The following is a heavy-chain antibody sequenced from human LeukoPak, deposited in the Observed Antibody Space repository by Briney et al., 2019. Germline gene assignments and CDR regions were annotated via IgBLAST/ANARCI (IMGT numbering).Heavy chain of an antibody. Sequence: GASLRLSCAASGFTFSSYAMSWVRQAPGKGLEGVSAISGSGGSTYYADSVKGRFTVSRDNSKNTLYLQMNSLRAEDTAVYYCAKDLHIVVVTAILDYWGQGTLVTVSS. CDR1: GFTFSSYA. CDR2: ISGSGGST. V-gene: IGHV3-23*01. J-gene: IGHJ4*02. CDR3: AKDLHIVVVTAILDY. D-gene: IGHD2-21*02.